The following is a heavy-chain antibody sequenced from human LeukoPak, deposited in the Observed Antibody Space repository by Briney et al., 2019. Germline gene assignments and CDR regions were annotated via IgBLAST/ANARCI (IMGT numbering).Heavy chain of an antibody. CDR3: ARDPNGDYLGAFDF. J-gene: IGHJ3*01. CDR1: EFTFSRYA. V-gene: IGHV3-23*01. D-gene: IGHD4-17*01. Sequence: GGSLRLSCAAPEFTFSRYAMTWVRQAPGKGLEWVSSITSRDGRTSYADSVKGRFTVSRDNSKDTLYLQMNYLRVEDTAVYYCARDPNGDYLGAFDFWGQGTLVTVSS. CDR2: ITSRDGRT.